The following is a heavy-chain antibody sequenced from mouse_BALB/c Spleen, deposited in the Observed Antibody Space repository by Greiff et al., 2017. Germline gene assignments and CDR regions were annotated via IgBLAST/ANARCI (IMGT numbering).Heavy chain of an antibody. CDR2: IYPYNGGT. CDR1: GYTFTDYN. CDR3: ARWLYYRYDEVYYAMDY. Sequence: EVQLQQSGPELVKPGASVKISCKASGYTFTDYNMHWVKQSHGKSLEWIGYIYPYNGGTGYNQKFKSKATLTVDNSSSTAYMELRSLTSEDSAVYYCARWLYYRYDEVYYAMDYWGQGTSVTVSS. D-gene: IGHD2-14*01. J-gene: IGHJ4*01. V-gene: IGHV1S29*02.